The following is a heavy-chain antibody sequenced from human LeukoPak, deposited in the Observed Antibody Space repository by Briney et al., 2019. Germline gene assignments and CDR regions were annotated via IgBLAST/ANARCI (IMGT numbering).Heavy chain of an antibody. V-gene: IGHV3-30-3*01. D-gene: IGHD6-13*01. CDR2: ISYDGGNK. J-gene: IGHJ4*02. Sequence: PGGALRVSCAASGFTFYTYAMHWVRQAPGKGLEWVAIISYDGGNKYYADSVKGRFTISRDNSRNTLYLQVNSLTAEDTAVYYCARGRSYSSSWYGDYWGQGTLVSVSS. CDR3: ARGRSYSSSWYGDY. CDR1: GFTFYTYA.